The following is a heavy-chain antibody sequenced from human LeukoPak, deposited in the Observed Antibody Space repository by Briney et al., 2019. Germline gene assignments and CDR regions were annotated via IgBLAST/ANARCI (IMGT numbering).Heavy chain of an antibody. V-gene: IGHV3-30*04. CDR1: GFTFSSYA. CDR2: ISYDGSNK. CDR3: ARGLLGYCSSTSCWGYEYYFDY. J-gene: IGHJ4*02. D-gene: IGHD2-2*01. Sequence: GGSLRLSCVASGFTFSSYAMHWVRQAPGKGLEWVAVISYDGSNKYYADSVKGRFTISRDNSKNTLYLQMNSLRAEDTAVYYCARGLLGYCSSTSCWGYEYYFDYWGQGTLVTVSS.